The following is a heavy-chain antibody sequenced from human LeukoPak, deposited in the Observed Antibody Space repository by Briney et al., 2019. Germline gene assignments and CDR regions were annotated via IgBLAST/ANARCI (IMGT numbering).Heavy chain of an antibody. CDR2: IYYSGST. J-gene: IGHJ4*02. Sequence: SETLSLTCTVSGGSISSSSYYWGWIRQPPGKGLEWIGSIYYSGSTYYNPPLKSRVTISVDTSKNQFSLKLSSVTAADTAVYYCARSYYDFWSGYYLTPDYWGQGTLVTVSS. CDR1: GGSISSSSYY. D-gene: IGHD3-3*01. CDR3: ARSYYDFWSGYYLTPDY. V-gene: IGHV4-39*07.